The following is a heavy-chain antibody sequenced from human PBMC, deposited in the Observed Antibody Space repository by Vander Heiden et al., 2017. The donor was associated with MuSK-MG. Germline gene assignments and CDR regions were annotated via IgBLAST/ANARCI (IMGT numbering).Heavy chain of an antibody. CDR2: ISSSSSTI. CDR1: GFSFSSYS. V-gene: IGHV3-48*04. Sequence: EVQLVESGGGLVQPGGSLRLSCAASGFSFSSYSMNWVRQDPGKGLGWVSYISSSSSTIYYADSVKGRFTISRDNAKNSLYLQMNSLRAEDTAVYYCARDASAAGGEYFQHWGQGTLVTVAS. J-gene: IGHJ1*01. D-gene: IGHD6-13*01. CDR3: ARDASAAGGEYFQH.